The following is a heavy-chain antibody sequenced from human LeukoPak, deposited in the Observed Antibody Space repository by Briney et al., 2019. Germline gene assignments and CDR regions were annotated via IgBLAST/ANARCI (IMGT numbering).Heavy chain of an antibody. D-gene: IGHD3-22*01. J-gene: IGHJ6*02. CDR1: GGSVSSSNC. CDR2: ISHSGST. Sequence: SGTLSLTCAVSGGSVSSSNCWTWVRQPPGKGLEWLGEISHSGSTNYNPSLKSRVTMSVDKSKNQFSLNLSSVTAADTAVYYCARVMGYYDNNGYRKKKIFYYYYMDVWGQGTTVTVSS. V-gene: IGHV4-4*02. CDR3: ARVMGYYDNNGYRKKKIFYYYYMDV.